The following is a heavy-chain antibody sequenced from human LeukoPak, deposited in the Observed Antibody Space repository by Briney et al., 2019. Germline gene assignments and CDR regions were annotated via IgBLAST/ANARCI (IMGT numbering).Heavy chain of an antibody. V-gene: IGHV4-4*07. J-gene: IGHJ3*02. CDR1: GGSISSYY. CDR3: ARGGARQAFDI. Sequence: SETLSLTCTVSGGSISSYYWSWIRRPAGKGLERIGRIYTSGSTNYNPSLKSRVTMSVDTSKNQFSLKLSSVTAADTAVYYCARGGARQAFDIWGQGTMVTVSS. CDR2: IYTSGST. D-gene: IGHD4/OR15-4a*01.